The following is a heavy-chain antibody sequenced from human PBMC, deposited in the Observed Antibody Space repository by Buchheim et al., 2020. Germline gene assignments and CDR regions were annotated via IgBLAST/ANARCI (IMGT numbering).Heavy chain of an antibody. CDR3: ARSVQFGMDV. CDR1: GFTFSRYS. V-gene: IGHV3-48*01. CDR2: MTSDEKTI. J-gene: IGHJ6*02. Sequence: EVQLVESGGGSVQPGGSQRLSCAASGFTFSRYSMNWARQAPGKGLEWVSYMTSDEKTIYYTDSVKGRFTISRDNARNLLYLQMHSLRVDDTALYYCARSVQFGMDVWGQGTT.